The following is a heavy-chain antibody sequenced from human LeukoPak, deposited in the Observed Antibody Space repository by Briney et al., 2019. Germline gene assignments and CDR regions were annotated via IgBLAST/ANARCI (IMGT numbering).Heavy chain of an antibody. V-gene: IGHV1-18*01. Sequence: AAVKVSCKASGYTFTNYGINWVRQAPGQGLEWMGWISAYNGYTKYAQKLQGRVTMTTDTYTSTAYMELRSLRSDDTAVYYCARGWNDYWGQGTLVTVSP. J-gene: IGHJ4*02. CDR3: ARGWNDY. D-gene: IGHD1-1*01. CDR1: GYTFTNYG. CDR2: ISAYNGYT.